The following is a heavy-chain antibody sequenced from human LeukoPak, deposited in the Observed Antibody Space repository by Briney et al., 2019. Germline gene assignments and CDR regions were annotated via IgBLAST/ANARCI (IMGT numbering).Heavy chain of an antibody. V-gene: IGHV4-59*11. Sequence: PSETLSLTCSVPDDSISSQYWSWIRQPPGKGLEWIGYIYHSGSTKYNPSLKSRVTMSLDTSKNQFSLNLSSVTAADTAVYYCARVGGTIFGVVNRGAFDYWGQGTLVTVSS. CDR2: IYHSGST. CDR3: ARVGGTIFGVVNRGAFDY. J-gene: IGHJ4*02. D-gene: IGHD3-3*01. CDR1: DDSISSQY.